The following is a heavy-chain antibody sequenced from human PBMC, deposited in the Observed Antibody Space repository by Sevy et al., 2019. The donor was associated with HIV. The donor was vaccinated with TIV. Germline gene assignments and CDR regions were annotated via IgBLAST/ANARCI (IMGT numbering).Heavy chain of an antibody. J-gene: IGHJ4*02. CDR3: VKEGGGEGGDH. CDR2: IQYDGSNK. D-gene: IGHD2-21*01. V-gene: IGHV3-30*02. Sequence: GGSLRLSCAASGFSYSSYGMHWVRQAPGKGLEWVAYIQYDGSNKDYADSVKGRFTISRDNSKNTLGLQMNSLGVEDTAVYYCVKEGGGEGGDHWGQGTLVTVSS. CDR1: GFSYSSYG.